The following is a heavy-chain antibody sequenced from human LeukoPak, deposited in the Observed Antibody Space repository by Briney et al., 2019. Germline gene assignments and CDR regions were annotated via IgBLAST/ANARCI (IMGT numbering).Heavy chain of an antibody. CDR3: AREAGSSSGYYFDY. CDR2: IYYSGST. D-gene: IGHD6-6*01. J-gene: IGHJ4*02. V-gene: IGHV4-59*01. Sequence: SETLSLTCTVSGGSISNYYWSWIRQPPGKGLEWIGFIYYSGSTNYNPSLKSRVTISVDTSKNQFSLKLSSVTAADTAVYYCAREAGSSSGYYFDYWGQGTLVTVSS. CDR1: GGSISNYY.